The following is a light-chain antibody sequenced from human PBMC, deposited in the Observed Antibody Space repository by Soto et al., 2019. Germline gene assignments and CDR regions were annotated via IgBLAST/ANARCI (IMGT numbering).Light chain of an antibody. CDR3: MQALQTPLT. J-gene: IGKJ4*01. CDR2: LGS. V-gene: IGKV2-28*01. Sequence: DIVMTQSPLSLPVTPGEPASISCRSSQSLLHSNGYNYLDWYLQKPGQSPQLLIYLGSNRASGVADXXSGSGSGTDFTLKISRVEAEDVGVYYCMQALQTPLTFGGGTKVEIK. CDR1: QSLLHSNGYNY.